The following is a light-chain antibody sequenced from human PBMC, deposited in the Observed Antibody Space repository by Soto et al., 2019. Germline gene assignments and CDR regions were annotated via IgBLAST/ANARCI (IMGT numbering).Light chain of an antibody. CDR2: DAS. J-gene: IGKJ2*01. V-gene: IGKV1-5*01. CDR3: QQYNSYWYT. CDR1: QSISSW. Sequence: DIQMTQSPSTLSASVGDRVTITCRASQSISSWLAWYQQKPGKAPKLLIYDASSLESGVPSRFSGSGSGTEFTLGISSLQPDDFATYYCQQYNSYWYTFGQGTKVEIK.